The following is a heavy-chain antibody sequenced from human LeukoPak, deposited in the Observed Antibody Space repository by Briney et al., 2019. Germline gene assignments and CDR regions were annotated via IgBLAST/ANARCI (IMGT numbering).Heavy chain of an antibody. Sequence: SETLSFTCGVSGGSISSTNWWTWVRQPPGEGLEWIGEVHLSGRTNYNPSLESRVTMSVDMSENHISLKLTSVTAADTAVYYCAREGGPYRPLDYSGQGTLVTVSS. V-gene: IGHV4-4*02. CDR3: AREGGPYRPLDY. CDR2: VHLSGRT. J-gene: IGHJ4*02. CDR1: GGSISSTNW.